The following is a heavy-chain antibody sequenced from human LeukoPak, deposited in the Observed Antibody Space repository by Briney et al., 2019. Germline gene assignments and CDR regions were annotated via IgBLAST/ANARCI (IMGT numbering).Heavy chain of an antibody. Sequence: GESLKNSCKGSGYSFTSYWIGWVRQMPGKGLEWMGIIYPGDSDTRYSPSFQGQVTISADKSISTAYLQWSSLKASDTAMYYCARHFEYYDSSGYFNWFDPWGQGTLVTVSS. V-gene: IGHV5-51*01. CDR1: GYSFTSYW. D-gene: IGHD3-22*01. J-gene: IGHJ5*02. CDR2: IYPGDSDT. CDR3: ARHFEYYDSSGYFNWFDP.